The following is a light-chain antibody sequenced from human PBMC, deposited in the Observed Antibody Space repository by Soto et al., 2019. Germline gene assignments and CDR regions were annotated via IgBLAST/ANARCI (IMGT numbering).Light chain of an antibody. CDR2: EVS. V-gene: IGLV2-14*01. CDR3: SSYTTRSTLV. CDR1: SSDVGYYNY. Sequence: QSALTQPASVSGSPGQSITISCTGTSSDVGYYNYVSWYQQHPGKAPKLMIYEVSNRPSGVSNRFSGSKSVNTASLTISGLQADDEADYYCSSYTTRSTLVFSGGTKVTV. J-gene: IGLJ2*01.